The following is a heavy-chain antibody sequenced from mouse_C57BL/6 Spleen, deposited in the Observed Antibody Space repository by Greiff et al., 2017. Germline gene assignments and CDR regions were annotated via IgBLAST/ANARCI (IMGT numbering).Heavy chain of an antibody. D-gene: IGHD2-4*01. Sequence: EVQRVESGEGLVKPGGSLKLSCAASGFTFSSYAMSWVRQTPEKRLEWVAYISSGGDYIYYADTVKGRFTISRDNARHTLYLQMSSLKSEDTAMYYCTREGGGGGLDYWGQGTTLTVSS. CDR3: TREGGGGGLDY. CDR1: GFTFSSYA. CDR2: ISSGGDYI. J-gene: IGHJ2*01. V-gene: IGHV5-9-1*02.